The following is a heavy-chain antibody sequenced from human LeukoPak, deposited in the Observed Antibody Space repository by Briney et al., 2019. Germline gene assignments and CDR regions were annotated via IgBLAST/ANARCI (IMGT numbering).Heavy chain of an antibody. CDR3: ARRVEMATIRYFDY. D-gene: IGHD5-24*01. Sequence: GGSLRLSCAASGVTFSSYAMSWVRQAPGKGLEWVSAISGSGGSTYYADSVKGRFTISRDNSKNTLYLQMNSLRAEDTAVYYCARRVEMATIRYFDYWGQGTMVTVSS. CDR1: GVTFSSYA. CDR2: ISGSGGST. V-gene: IGHV3-23*01. J-gene: IGHJ4*02.